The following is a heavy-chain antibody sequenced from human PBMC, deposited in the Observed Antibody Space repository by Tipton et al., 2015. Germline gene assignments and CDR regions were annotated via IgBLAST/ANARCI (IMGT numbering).Heavy chain of an antibody. Sequence: DSVKGRFTISRDNSKNTLYLQMNSLRADDTAVYYCATTPYSSTWSSYDYWGRGTLVTVSS. V-gene: IGHV3-30*07. CDR3: ATTPYSSTWSSYDY. D-gene: IGHD6-13*01. J-gene: IGHJ4*02.